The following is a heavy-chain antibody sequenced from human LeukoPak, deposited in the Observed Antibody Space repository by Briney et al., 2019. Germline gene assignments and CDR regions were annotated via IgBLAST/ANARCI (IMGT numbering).Heavy chain of an antibody. CDR2: ISAYNGNT. V-gene: IGHV1-18*01. CDR3: ARDWAHGSYYNCYFDY. Sequence: ASVKVSCKASGYTFTSYGISWVRQAPGQGLEWMGWISAYNGNTNYAQKLQGRVTMTTDTSTSTAYMELRSLRSDDTAVYYCARDWAHGSYYNCYFDYWGQGTLVTVSS. CDR1: GYTFTSYG. D-gene: IGHD3-10*01. J-gene: IGHJ4*02.